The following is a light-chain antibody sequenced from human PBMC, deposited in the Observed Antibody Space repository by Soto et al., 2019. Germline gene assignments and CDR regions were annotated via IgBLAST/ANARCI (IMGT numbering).Light chain of an antibody. J-gene: IGLJ3*02. CDR2: EVN. CDR3: ASYTTDNTWL. CDR1: SSDVGNYNF. Sequence: QSVLTQPASVSGSPGQSITISCTGTSSDVGNYNFVSWYQQHPGKAPRLMIYEVNNRPSGVSNRFSASKSGNTASLTISGLQAEDEADYYCASYTTDNTWLFGGGTQLTVL. V-gene: IGLV2-14*01.